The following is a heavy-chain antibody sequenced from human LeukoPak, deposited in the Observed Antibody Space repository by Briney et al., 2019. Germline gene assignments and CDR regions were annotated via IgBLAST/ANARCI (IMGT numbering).Heavy chain of an antibody. D-gene: IGHD3-10*01. CDR1: GFTFTSSA. CDR3: AATGEFLLPPAFDY. Sequence: GTSVKVSCKASGFTFTSSAVQWVRQARGQRLERIGWIVVGSGNTNYAQKFQERVTITRDMSTSTAYMELSSLRSEDTAVYYCAATGEFLLPPAFDYWGQGTLVTVSS. J-gene: IGHJ4*02. CDR2: IVVGSGNT. V-gene: IGHV1-58*01.